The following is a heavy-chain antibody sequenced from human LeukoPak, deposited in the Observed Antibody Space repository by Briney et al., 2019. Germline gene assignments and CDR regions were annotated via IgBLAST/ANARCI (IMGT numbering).Heavy chain of an antibody. Sequence: ASVKVSCKASGYTFTSYDINWVRQATGQGLEWMGWMNPKSGKTGYAQKFQSRVTITRNTSISTAYMELSSLRSEDTAVYYCARGPLPSSNYGYYYYHYMDVWGKGTTVTVSS. CDR3: ARGPLPSSNYGYYYYHYMDV. V-gene: IGHV1-8*03. D-gene: IGHD4-11*01. CDR1: GYTFTSYD. CDR2: MNPKSGKT. J-gene: IGHJ6*03.